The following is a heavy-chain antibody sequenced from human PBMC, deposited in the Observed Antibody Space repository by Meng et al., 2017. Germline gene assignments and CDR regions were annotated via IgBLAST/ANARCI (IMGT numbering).Heavy chain of an antibody. V-gene: IGHV3-21*01. J-gene: IGHJ4*02. CDR3: ARAPKGRTYYYDSSGYYASSFDY. D-gene: IGHD3-22*01. CDR2: ISSSSSYI. CDR1: GFTFSSYS. Sequence: GESLKISCAASGFTFSSYSMNWVRQALGKGLEWVSSISSSSSYIYYADSVKGRFTISRDNAKNSLYLQMNSLRAEDTAVYYCARAPKGRTYYYDSSGYYASSFDYWGQGTLVTVSS.